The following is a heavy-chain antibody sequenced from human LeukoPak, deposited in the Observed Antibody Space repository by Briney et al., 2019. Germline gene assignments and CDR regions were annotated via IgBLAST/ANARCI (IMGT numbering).Heavy chain of an antibody. V-gene: IGHV1-46*01. CDR1: GYTFTSYF. D-gene: IGHD3-22*01. CDR2: INPSGGST. Sequence: ASVKVSCKASGYTFTSYFSNWVDKPPGKGLEGLGIINPSGGSTSYAQKFQGRVTMTRDTSTSTVYMELSSLRSEDTAVYYCARDLFPESSGYEVWWGQGTLVTVSS. J-gene: IGHJ4*02. CDR3: ARDLFPESSGYEVW.